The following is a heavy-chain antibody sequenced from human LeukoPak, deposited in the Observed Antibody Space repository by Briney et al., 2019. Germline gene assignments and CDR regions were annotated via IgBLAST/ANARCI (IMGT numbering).Heavy chain of an antibody. V-gene: IGHV4-30-2*02. CDR2: IYHNGNT. CDR3: ARLVVTATYHFDY. CDR1: GGSISSGGYS. D-gene: IGHD2-21*02. Sequence: PSETLSLTCAVSGGSISSGGYSWSWIRQPPGKGLEWIGYIYHNGNTYYSPSLKSRVTLSVDTSKNQFSLKLSSVTAADTAVYYRARLVVTATYHFDYWGQGTLVTVSS. J-gene: IGHJ4*02.